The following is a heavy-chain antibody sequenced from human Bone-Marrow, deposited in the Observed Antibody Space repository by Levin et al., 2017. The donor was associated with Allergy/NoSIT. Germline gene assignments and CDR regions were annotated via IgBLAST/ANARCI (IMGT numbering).Heavy chain of an antibody. J-gene: IGHJ6*02. CDR2: IYYSGST. Sequence: SETLSLTCTVSGGSISSSSYYWGWIRQPPGTGLEWIGSIYYSGSTYYNPSLKSRVTISVDTSKNQFSLKLSSVTAADTAVYYCARTPGRGYRGGYGMDVWGQGTTVTVSS. D-gene: IGHD5-18*01. V-gene: IGHV4-39*01. CDR1: GGSISSSSYY. CDR3: ARTPGRGYRGGYGMDV.